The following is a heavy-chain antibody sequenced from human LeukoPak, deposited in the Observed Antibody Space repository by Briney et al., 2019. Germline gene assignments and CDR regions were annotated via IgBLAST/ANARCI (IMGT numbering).Heavy chain of an antibody. V-gene: IGHV4-59*01. D-gene: IGHD4-23*01. CDR1: GGSISSYY. Sequence: SETLSLTCTVSGGSISSYYWSWIRQPPGKGLEWIGYIYYSGSTNYNPSLKSRVTISVDTSKNQFSLKLSSVTAADTAVYYCARDHYGGNSWWYFDLWDRGTLVTVSS. CDR3: ARDHYGGNSWWYFDL. J-gene: IGHJ2*01. CDR2: IYYSGST.